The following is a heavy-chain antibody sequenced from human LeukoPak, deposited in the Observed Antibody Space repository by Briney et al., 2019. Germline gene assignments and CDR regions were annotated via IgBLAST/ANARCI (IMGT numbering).Heavy chain of an antibody. CDR2: INPNSGGT. CDR3: ARVRIAARRERGYYFDY. V-gene: IGHV1-2*02. CDR1: GYTFTSYY. Sequence: ASVKVFCKASGYTFTSYYMHWVRQAPGQGLEWMGWINPNSGGTNYAQKFQGRVTMTRDTSISTAYMELSRLRSDDTAVYYCARVRIAARRERGYYFDYWGQGTLVTVSS. D-gene: IGHD6-6*01. J-gene: IGHJ4*02.